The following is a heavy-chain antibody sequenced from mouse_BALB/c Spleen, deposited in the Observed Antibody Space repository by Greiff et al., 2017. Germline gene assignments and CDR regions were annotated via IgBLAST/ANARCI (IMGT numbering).Heavy chain of an antibody. CDR3: ASDRMITTHFDV. CDR2: ISSGGSYT. D-gene: IGHD2-4*01. Sequence: DVMLVESGGGLVKPGGSLKLSCAASGFTFSSYAMSWVRQSPEKRLEWVAEISSGGSYTYYPDTVTGRFTISRDNAKNTLYLEMSSLRSEDTAMYYCASDRMITTHFDVWGAGTTVTVSS. CDR1: GFTFSSYA. J-gene: IGHJ1*01. V-gene: IGHV5-9-4*01.